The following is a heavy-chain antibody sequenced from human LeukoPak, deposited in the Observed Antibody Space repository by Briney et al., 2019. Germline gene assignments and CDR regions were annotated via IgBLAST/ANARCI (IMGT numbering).Heavy chain of an antibody. CDR3: ARAYYGLDV. Sequence: PSETLSLTCTVSGGSITTYYWSWIRQPPGKGLEWIGEINHSGSTNYNPSLKSRVTISVDTSKNQFSLKLSSVTAADTAVYYCARAYYGLDVWGQGTTVTVSS. J-gene: IGHJ6*02. CDR2: INHSGST. V-gene: IGHV4-34*01. CDR1: GGSITTYY.